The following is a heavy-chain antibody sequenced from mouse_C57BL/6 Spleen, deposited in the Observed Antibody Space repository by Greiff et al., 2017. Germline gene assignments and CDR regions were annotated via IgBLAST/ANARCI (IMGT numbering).Heavy chain of an antibody. CDR2: IHPNSGST. J-gene: IGHJ3*01. CDR3: ARMELVLRTAGFAY. D-gene: IGHD1-1*01. Sequence: QVQLQQPGAELVKPGASVKLSCKASGYTFTSYWMHWVKQRPGQGLEWIGMIHPNSGSTNYNEKFKSKATLTVDKSSSTAYMQLSSLTSEDSAVYYCARMELVLRTAGFAYWGQGTLVTVSA. CDR1: GYTFTSYW. V-gene: IGHV1-64*01.